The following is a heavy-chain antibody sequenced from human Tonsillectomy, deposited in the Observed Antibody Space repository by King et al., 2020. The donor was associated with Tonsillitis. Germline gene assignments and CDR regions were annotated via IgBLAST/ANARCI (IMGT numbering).Heavy chain of an antibody. V-gene: IGHV4-61*02. CDR3: AGTDCGGDCYPQRGLDY. CDR2: IYTSGST. CDR1: GDSISSGSYY. J-gene: IGHJ4*02. Sequence: VQLQESGPGLVKPSQTLSLTCTVSGDSISSGSYYWGWIGQPPGKGLEWIGRIYTSGSTRYNPSLKSRVTISVDTSKNQFSLMLSSVTAADTAVYYCAGTDCGGDCYPQRGLDYWGQGTLVTVSS. D-gene: IGHD2-21*02.